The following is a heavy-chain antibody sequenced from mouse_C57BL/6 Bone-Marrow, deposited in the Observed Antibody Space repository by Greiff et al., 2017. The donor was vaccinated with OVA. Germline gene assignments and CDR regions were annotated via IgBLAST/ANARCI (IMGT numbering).Heavy chain of an antibody. CDR1: GYTFTSYW. CDR2: IDPSDSYT. CDR3: ARVYYYGSIYETWFAY. Sequence: QVQLQQPGAELVMPGASVKLSCKASGYTFTSYWMHWVKQRPGQGLEWIGEIDPSDSYTNYNQKFKGKSTLTVDKSSSTAYMQLSSLTSEDSAVYYCARVYYYGSIYETWFAYWGQGTLVTVSA. J-gene: IGHJ3*01. D-gene: IGHD1-1*01. V-gene: IGHV1-69*01.